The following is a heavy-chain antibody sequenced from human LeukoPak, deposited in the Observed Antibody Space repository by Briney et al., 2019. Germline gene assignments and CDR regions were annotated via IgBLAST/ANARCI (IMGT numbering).Heavy chain of an antibody. Sequence: PSETLSLTCTVSGGSISTYFWSWIRQPPGKGLEWIGYVYYSGSTNYNPSLKSRVSISVDTSKNQFSLKLSSVTAADTAMYYCARAKGYCSGGNCYWDNWGQGTLVTVSS. CDR1: GGSISTYF. CDR2: VYYSGST. CDR3: ARAKGYCSGGNCYWDN. J-gene: IGHJ4*02. D-gene: IGHD2-15*01. V-gene: IGHV4-59*01.